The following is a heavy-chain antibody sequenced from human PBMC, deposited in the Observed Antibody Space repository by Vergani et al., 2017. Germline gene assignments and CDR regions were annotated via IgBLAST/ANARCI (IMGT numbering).Heavy chain of an antibody. Sequence: QEQLQQWGAGLLKPSETLSLTCAVYGGAFSGYYWTWIRQPPGQGLEWTGEINHSGSANYNPSLKSRVPISVNTSKNQFSLKLNSVTAADTAVYYCARGGYCNSTSCYPLDYWGQGTLVTVSS. CDR1: GGAFSGYY. CDR2: INHSGSA. CDR3: ARGGYCNSTSCYPLDY. D-gene: IGHD2-2*01. J-gene: IGHJ4*02. V-gene: IGHV4-34*01.